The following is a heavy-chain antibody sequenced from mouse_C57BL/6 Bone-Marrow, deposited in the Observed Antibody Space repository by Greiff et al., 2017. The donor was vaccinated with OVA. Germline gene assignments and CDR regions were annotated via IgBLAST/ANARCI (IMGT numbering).Heavy chain of an antibody. D-gene: IGHD1-1*01. J-gene: IGHJ3*01. CDR3: ARGDYYGSSSAWVAY. CDR1: GYTFTSYG. CDR2: IYPRSGNT. Sequence: VQLQQSGAELARPGASVKLSCKASGYTFTSYGISWVKQRTGQGLEWIGEIYPRSGNTYYNEKFKGKATLTADKSSSTAYMELRSLTSEDSAVYFCARGDYYGSSSAWVAYWGQGTLVTVSA. V-gene: IGHV1-81*01.